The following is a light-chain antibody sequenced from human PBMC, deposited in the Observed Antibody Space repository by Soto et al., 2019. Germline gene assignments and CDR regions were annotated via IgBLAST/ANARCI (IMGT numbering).Light chain of an antibody. V-gene: IGKV3-15*01. CDR3: QQYYDWPIT. CDR1: QGISTL. Sequence: EIVMTQSPATLSVSPGERATLFCRASQGISTLLAWYKQKPGQAPRVIIYAASTRAAGIPARFSGSGSGTDFTLTISSLKSEDFAIYYCQQYYDWPITFGQGTRLEIK. J-gene: IGKJ5*01. CDR2: AAS.